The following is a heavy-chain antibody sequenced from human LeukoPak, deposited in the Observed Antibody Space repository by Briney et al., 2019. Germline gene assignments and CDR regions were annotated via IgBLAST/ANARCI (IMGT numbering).Heavy chain of an antibody. CDR1: GFTFSSYD. J-gene: IGHJ4*02. CDR3: AKDIRGDGYNSRFDY. Sequence: GGPLRLSCAACGFTFSSYDMHWVRQATGKGLEWVSLISGDGGSTYYADSVKGRFTISRDNSKNSLYLQMNSLRTEDTALYYCAKDIRGDGYNSRFDYWGQGTLVTVSP. CDR2: ISGDGGST. D-gene: IGHD5-24*01. V-gene: IGHV3-43*02.